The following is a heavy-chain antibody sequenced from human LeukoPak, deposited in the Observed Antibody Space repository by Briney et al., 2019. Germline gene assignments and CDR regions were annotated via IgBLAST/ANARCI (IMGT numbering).Heavy chain of an antibody. Sequence: ASVKVSCMASVYTFTGYYMHWVRQAPGQGLEWMGWINPNSGGTNYAQKFQGRVTMTRDTSINTAYMELSRLRSDDTAVYYCARDQHSSSWYIDYWGQGTLVTVSS. J-gene: IGHJ4*02. CDR1: VYTFTGYY. CDR3: ARDQHSSSWYIDY. V-gene: IGHV1-2*02. D-gene: IGHD6-13*01. CDR2: INPNSGGT.